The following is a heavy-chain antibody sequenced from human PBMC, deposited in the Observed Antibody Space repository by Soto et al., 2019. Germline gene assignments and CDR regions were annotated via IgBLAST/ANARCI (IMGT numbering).Heavy chain of an antibody. Sequence: EVQLVESGGGLVQPGGSLRLSCAASGFTFSSYAMHWVRQAPGKGLECFSAITRNGNYTDYASSVKGRFTISRDNSKNTLYLQMGSLRAEDMAVYYCARRIPFGYGMDVWGQGTTVTVSS. V-gene: IGHV3-64*01. J-gene: IGHJ6*02. CDR3: ARRIPFGYGMDV. CDR2: ITRNGNYT. D-gene: IGHD2-21*01. CDR1: GFTFSSYA.